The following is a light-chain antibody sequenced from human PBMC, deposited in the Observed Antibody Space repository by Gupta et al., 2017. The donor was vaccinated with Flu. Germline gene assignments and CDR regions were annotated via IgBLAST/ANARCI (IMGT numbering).Light chain of an antibody. CDR2: DAS. CDR1: QSVGSS. V-gene: IGKV3-11*01. Sequence: ELVLTQSPGTLSLSPGERATLSCRASQSVGSSLAWYQQKPGQAPRLLIYDASKRATGIPARFSGSGSGTDFTLTISGLEPEDFAVYYCQQRAHWWTFGQGTKVEIK. CDR3: QQRAHWWT. J-gene: IGKJ1*01.